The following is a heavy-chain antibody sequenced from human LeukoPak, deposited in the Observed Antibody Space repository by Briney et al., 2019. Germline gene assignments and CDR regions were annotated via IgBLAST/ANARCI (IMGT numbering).Heavy chain of an antibody. CDR1: GCTFSSYA. CDR2: ITGSGGRT. J-gene: IGHJ4*02. D-gene: IGHD3-22*01. V-gene: IGHV3-23*01. Sequence: GGSLRLSCAASGCTFSSYAMAWVRQAPGKGLECVSGITGSGGRTYYADSVKGRFTISRDNSKNTLYLQMSSLRAEDTAVYYCAKRDYSDSNTYAPLFDYWGQGTLVTVSS. CDR3: AKRDYSDSNTYAPLFDY.